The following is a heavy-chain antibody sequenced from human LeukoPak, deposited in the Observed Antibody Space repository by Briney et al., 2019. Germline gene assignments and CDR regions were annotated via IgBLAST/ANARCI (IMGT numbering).Heavy chain of an antibody. Sequence: GGSLRLSCAASGFTFSDYYMSWIRQAPGKGLEWVSYISSSGSTIYYADSVKGRFTISRDNAKNSLYLQMNSLRAEDTAVYYCAKDVLVTACFDYWGQGTLVTVSS. CDR1: GFTFSDYY. CDR3: AKDVLVTACFDY. CDR2: ISSSGSTI. V-gene: IGHV3-11*01. J-gene: IGHJ4*02. D-gene: IGHD2-21*02.